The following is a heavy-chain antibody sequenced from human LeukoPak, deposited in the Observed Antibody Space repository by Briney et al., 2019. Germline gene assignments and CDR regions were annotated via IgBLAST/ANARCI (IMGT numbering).Heavy chain of an antibody. D-gene: IGHD3-22*01. Sequence: GASVKVSCKASGYTFTSYGISWVRQAPGQGLEWMEWISAYNGNTNYAQKLQGRVTMTTDTSTSTAYMELRSLRSDDTAVYYCARLVYYDSSGHFSDYWGQGTLVTVSS. CDR1: GYTFTSYG. V-gene: IGHV1-18*01. CDR3: ARLVYYDSSGHFSDY. CDR2: ISAYNGNT. J-gene: IGHJ4*02.